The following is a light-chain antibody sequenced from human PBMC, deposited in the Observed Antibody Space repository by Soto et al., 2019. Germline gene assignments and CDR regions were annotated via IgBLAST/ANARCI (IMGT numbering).Light chain of an antibody. CDR1: QNVNIN. CDR2: GAS. Sequence: EIVMMQSPVTLSVSPGERVTLSCRASQNVNINLAWYQQRPGQAPRVLIYGASNRASGIPDRFSGSGSGTDFTLTISSLEPDDFALYYCQQYKDWPPLTFGGGTRVEIK. CDR3: QQYKDWPPLT. V-gene: IGKV3D-15*01. J-gene: IGKJ4*01.